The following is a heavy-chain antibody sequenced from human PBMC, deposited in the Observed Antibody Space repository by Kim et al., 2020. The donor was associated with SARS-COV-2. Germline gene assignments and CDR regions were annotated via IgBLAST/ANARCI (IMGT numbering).Heavy chain of an antibody. D-gene: IGHD6-13*01. CDR3: ARDLTFPGIAAAGYYYYYGMDV. J-gene: IGHJ6*02. CDR2: IIPIFGTA. Sequence: SVKVSCKASGGTFSSYAISWVRQAPGQGLEWMGGIIPIFGTANYAQKFQGRVTITADESTSTAYMELSSLRSEDTAVYYCARDLTFPGIAAAGYYYYYGMDVWGQGTTVTVSS. CDR1: GGTFSSYA. V-gene: IGHV1-69*13.